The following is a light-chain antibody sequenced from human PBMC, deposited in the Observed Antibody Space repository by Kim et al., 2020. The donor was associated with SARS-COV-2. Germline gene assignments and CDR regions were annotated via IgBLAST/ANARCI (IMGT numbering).Light chain of an antibody. Sequence: QLVLTQSPSASASLGASVKLTCTLSSGHSSYAIAWHQQQPEKGPRYLMKVNSDGSHNKGDGIPDRFSGSSSGAERYLTISSLQSEDEADYYCQTWGTGTHVVFGAGTKVTVL. J-gene: IGLJ2*01. CDR2: VNSDGSH. V-gene: IGLV4-69*01. CDR1: SGHSSYA. CDR3: QTWGTGTHVV.